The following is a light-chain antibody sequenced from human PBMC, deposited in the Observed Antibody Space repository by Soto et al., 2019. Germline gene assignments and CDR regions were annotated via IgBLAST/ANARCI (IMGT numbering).Light chain of an antibody. Sequence: AIRMTQSPSSLSASTGDRVTITCRASQGISSYLAWYQQKPGKAPKLLIYAASTLQSGVPSRFSGSGSGTDFTLTISCLQSEDFATYYCQQYYSCHTWTFGQGTKVEIK. CDR3: QQYYSCHTWT. CDR1: QGISSY. CDR2: AAS. J-gene: IGKJ1*01. V-gene: IGKV1-8*01.